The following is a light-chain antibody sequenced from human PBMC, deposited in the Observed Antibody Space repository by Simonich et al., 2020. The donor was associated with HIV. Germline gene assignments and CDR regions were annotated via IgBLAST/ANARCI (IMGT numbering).Light chain of an antibody. CDR3: QQYYSTPVT. Sequence: DIVMTQSPDSLAVSLGERATINCKSSQSVLYSSNNKNYLAWYQQKPGQPPKLLIYWASTRDSGVPDRFIGSGSGTDFTLTISSLQAEDVAVYYCQQYYSTPVTFGPGTKVDIK. CDR1: QSVLYSSNNKNY. J-gene: IGKJ3*01. CDR2: WAS. V-gene: IGKV4-1*01.